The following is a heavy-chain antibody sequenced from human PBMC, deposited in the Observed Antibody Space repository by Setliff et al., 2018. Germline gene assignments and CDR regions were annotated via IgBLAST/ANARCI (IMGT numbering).Heavy chain of an antibody. D-gene: IGHD2-21*01. CDR3: ATEKFPGDWGDY. Sequence: GASVKVSCKASGYTFTSYGFSWVRQAPGQGLEWMGWISVYNGKTKYAQKFQGRVTMTTDTSTRTAYMEVTSLRSDDTAVYYCATEKFPGDWGDYWGQRTLVTVSS. V-gene: IGHV1-18*01. CDR1: GYTFTSYG. J-gene: IGHJ4*02. CDR2: ISVYNGKT.